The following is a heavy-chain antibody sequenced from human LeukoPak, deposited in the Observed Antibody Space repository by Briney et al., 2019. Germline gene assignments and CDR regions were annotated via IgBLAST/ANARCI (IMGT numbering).Heavy chain of an antibody. J-gene: IGHJ4*02. Sequence: GGSLRLSCAASGFTFSSYAMSWVRQASGKGPEWVSAISGSGGSTYYADSVKGRFTISRDNSKNTLYLQMNSLRAEDTAVYYCAKDQGGDFYYFDYWGQGTLVTVSS. D-gene: IGHD2-21*02. CDR1: GFTFSSYA. CDR3: AKDQGGDFYYFDY. CDR2: ISGSGGST. V-gene: IGHV3-23*01.